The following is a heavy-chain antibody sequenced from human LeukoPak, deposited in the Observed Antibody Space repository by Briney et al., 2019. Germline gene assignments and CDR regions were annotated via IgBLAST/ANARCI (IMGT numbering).Heavy chain of an antibody. D-gene: IGHD2-2*01. CDR2: IYHSRST. CDR3: ARERSLVVPDRGFDVIVVHDAFDI. CDR1: GGSISSGGYS. Sequence: SQTLSLTCAVSGGSISSGGYSWSWIRQPPGKGLEWIGYIYHSRSTYYNPSLKSRVTMSVDTSKNQFSLKLSSVTAADTAVYYCARERSLVVPDRGFDVIVVHDAFDIWGQGTMVTVSS. V-gene: IGHV4-30-2*01. J-gene: IGHJ3*02.